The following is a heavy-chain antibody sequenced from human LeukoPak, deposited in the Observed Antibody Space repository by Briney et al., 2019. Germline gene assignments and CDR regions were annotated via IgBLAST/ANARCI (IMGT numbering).Heavy chain of an antibody. CDR3: ARGFVVLTGYLDY. CDR2: ISSSSSTI. V-gene: IGHV3-48*02. Sequence: GGSLRLSCTASGFTFSSYSMNWVRQAPGKGLEWVSYISSSSSTIYYADSVKGRFTISRDNAKNSLYLQMNSLRDEDTAVYYCARGFVVLTGYLDYWGQGTLVTVSS. CDR1: GFTFSSYS. D-gene: IGHD3-9*01. J-gene: IGHJ4*02.